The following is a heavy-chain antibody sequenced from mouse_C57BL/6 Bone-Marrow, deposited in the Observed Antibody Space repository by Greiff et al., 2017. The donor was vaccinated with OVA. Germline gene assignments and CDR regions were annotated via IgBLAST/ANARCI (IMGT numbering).Heavy chain of an antibody. CDR3: ATYDYGGDWFAY. CDR1: GFSLTSYG. CDR2: IWRGGST. Sequence: VKLQESGPGLVQPSQSLSITCTVSGFSLTSYGVHWVRQSPGKGLEWLGVIWRGGSTDYNAAFMSRLSITKDNSKSQVFFKMNSLQADDTAIYYCATYDYGGDWFAYWGQGTLVTVSA. D-gene: IGHD2-4*01. J-gene: IGHJ3*01. V-gene: IGHV2-5*01.